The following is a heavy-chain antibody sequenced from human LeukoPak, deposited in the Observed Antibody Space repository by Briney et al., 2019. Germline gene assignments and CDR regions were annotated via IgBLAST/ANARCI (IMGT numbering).Heavy chain of an antibody. Sequence: PSETLSLTCTVSGGSISSSSYYWGWIRQPPGKGLEWIGSIYYSGSTYYNPSLKSRVTISVDTSKNQFSLKLSSVTAADTDVYYCASHAYDFWSGYAPHDAFDIWGQGTMVTVSS. CDR2: IYYSGST. CDR1: GGSISSSSYY. V-gene: IGHV4-39*01. CDR3: ASHAYDFWSGYAPHDAFDI. D-gene: IGHD3-3*01. J-gene: IGHJ3*02.